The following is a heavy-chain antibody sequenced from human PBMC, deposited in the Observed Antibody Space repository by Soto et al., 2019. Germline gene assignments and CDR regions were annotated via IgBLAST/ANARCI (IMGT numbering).Heavy chain of an antibody. J-gene: IGHJ6*02. D-gene: IGHD3-10*01. V-gene: IGHV1-18*01. Sequence: ASVKVSCKASGYTFTSYGISWVRQAPGQGLEWMGWISTYNGNTKYAQKLQGRVTMTTDTSTSTAYMALRSLRSDDTAVYYCARQKILFWALFPSRPYYYYYGMDVWGQGXTVTVSS. CDR2: ISTYNGNT. CDR1: GYTFTSYG. CDR3: ARQKILFWALFPSRPYYYYYGMDV.